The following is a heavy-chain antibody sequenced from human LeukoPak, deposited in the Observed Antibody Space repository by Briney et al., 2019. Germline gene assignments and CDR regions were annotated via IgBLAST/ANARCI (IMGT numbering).Heavy chain of an antibody. CDR2: ISSSGSTI. CDR3: ARGYCSSTSCPVPFDI. J-gene: IGHJ3*02. D-gene: IGHD2-2*01. Sequence: PGGSLRLSCAASGFTFSDYYMSWIRQAPGKGLEWVSYISSSGSTIYYADSVKGRFTISRDNAKNSLYLQMNILRAEDTAVYYCARGYCSSTSCPVPFDIWGQGTMVTVSS. V-gene: IGHV3-11*01. CDR1: GFTFSDYY.